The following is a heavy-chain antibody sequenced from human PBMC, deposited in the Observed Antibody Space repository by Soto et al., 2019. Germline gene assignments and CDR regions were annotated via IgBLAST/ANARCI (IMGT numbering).Heavy chain of an antibody. CDR3: ARDPYITIFGVVIGMDV. J-gene: IGHJ6*02. CDR1: GFTFSSYS. Sequence: GGSLRLSCAASGFTFSSYSMNWVRQAPGKGLEWVSYISSSSSTIYYADSVKGRFTISRDNAKNSLYLQMNSLRDEDTAVYYCARDPYITIFGVVIGMDVWGQGTTVTVSS. CDR2: ISSSSSTI. D-gene: IGHD3-3*01. V-gene: IGHV3-48*02.